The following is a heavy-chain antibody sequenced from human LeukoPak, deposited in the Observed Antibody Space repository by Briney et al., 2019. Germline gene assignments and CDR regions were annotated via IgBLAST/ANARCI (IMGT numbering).Heavy chain of an antibody. CDR2: INPSGGST. D-gene: IGHD6-6*01. Sequence: ASVKVSCKASGYTFTSYYMHWVRPAPGQGLEWMGIINPSGGSTSYAQKFQGRVTMTRDMSTSTVYMELSSLRSEDTAVYYCASQGAFEYSSSSRFDPRGQGTLVTVSS. CDR1: GYTFTSYY. J-gene: IGHJ5*02. CDR3: ASQGAFEYSSSSRFDP. V-gene: IGHV1-46*01.